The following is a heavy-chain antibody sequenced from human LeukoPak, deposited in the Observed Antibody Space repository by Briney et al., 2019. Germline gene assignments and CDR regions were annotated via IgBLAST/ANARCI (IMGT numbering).Heavy chain of an antibody. J-gene: IGHJ6*03. D-gene: IGHD2-15*01. CDR1: GFTFDEYA. CDR2: ISWNSGSI. Sequence: GGSLRLSCAGSGFTFDEYAMHWVRQAPGKGLEWVSGISWNSGSIAYADSVKGRFTISRDNAKSLLFLQMSSLRAADTALYYCVKGHCSSSSCFPNYYYYMDVWGTGITVTVSS. V-gene: IGHV3-9*01. CDR3: VKGHCSSSSCFPNYYYYMDV.